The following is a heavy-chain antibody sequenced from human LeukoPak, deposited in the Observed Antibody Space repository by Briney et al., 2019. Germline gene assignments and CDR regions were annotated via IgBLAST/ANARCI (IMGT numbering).Heavy chain of an antibody. CDR3: ARGYYDSSGYFLY. D-gene: IGHD3-22*01. Sequence: PGGSLRLSCAASGFTFSSYAMSWVRQAPGKGLEWVSSISSSSSYIYYADSVKGRFTISRDNAKNSLYLQMNSLRAEDTAVYYCARGYYDSSGYFLYWGQGTLVTVSS. V-gene: IGHV3-21*01. CDR2: ISSSSSYI. CDR1: GFTFSSYA. J-gene: IGHJ4*02.